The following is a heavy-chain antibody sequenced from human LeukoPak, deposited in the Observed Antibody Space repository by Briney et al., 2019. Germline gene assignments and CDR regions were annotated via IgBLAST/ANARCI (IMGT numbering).Heavy chain of an antibody. J-gene: IGHJ4*02. CDR2: IYYSGST. CDR1: GGSISTGGDYY. D-gene: IGHD2/OR15-2a*01. V-gene: IGHV4-31*03. Sequence: SQTLSLTCTVSGGSISTGGDYYWSWIRQHPGKGLEWIGYIYYSGSTYYNPSLKSRVSISVDTSKNQFSLKLSSVTAADTAVYYCARALSNTKFDYWGQGTLVTVSS. CDR3: ARALSNTKFDY.